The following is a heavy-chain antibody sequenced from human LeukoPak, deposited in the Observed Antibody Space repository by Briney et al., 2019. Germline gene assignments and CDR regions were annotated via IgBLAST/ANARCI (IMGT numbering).Heavy chain of an antibody. CDR3: ARDRVYGSGWYVY. D-gene: IGHD6-19*01. CDR1: GFTFSSYA. V-gene: IGHV3-30-3*01. J-gene: IGHJ4*02. CDR2: ISYDGSNK. Sequence: GGSLRLFCAASGFTFSSYAMHWVRQAPGKGLEWVAVISYDGSNKYYADSVKGRFTISRDNSKNTLYLQMNSLRAEDTAVYYCARDRVYGSGWYVYWGQGSLVTVSS.